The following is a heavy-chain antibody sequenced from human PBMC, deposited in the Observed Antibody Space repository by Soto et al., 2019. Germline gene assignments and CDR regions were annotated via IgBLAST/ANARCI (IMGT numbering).Heavy chain of an antibody. V-gene: IGHV4-34*01. CDR1: GVSFSAYY. CDR2: INHSGGT. CDR3: ARGSVDTVESSGFYEY. Sequence: SETLSLTCAVYGVSFSAYYWSWIRQPPGKGLEWIGEINHSGGTSYNPSLKSRVTISVDTSKSTFSLKLTSVTAADRAVYYCARGSVDTVESSGFYEYWGQGTQVTVS. D-gene: IGHD3-22*01. J-gene: IGHJ4*02.